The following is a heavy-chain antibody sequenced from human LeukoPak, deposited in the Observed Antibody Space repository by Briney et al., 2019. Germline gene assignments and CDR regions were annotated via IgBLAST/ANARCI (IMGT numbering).Heavy chain of an antibody. J-gene: IGHJ6*03. D-gene: IGHD6-13*01. CDR3: ARESMGISYYMDV. CDR1: GFTFSSYA. V-gene: IGHV3-23*01. CDR2: ISGSGGST. Sequence: GGSLRLSCAASGFTFSSYAMSWVRQAPGKGLEWVSTISGSGGSTYYADSVKGRFTISRDNAKNSLYLQMNSLRAEDTAVYYCARESMGISYYMDVWGKGTTVTISS.